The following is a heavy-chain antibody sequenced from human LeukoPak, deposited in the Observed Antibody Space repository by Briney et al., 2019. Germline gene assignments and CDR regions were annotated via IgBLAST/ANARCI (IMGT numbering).Heavy chain of an antibody. Sequence: GGSLRLSCAASGFTFSSYGMHWVRQAPGKGLEWVAVISYDGSNKYYADSVKGRFTISRDNSKNTLYLQMNSLRAEDTAVYYCAKDSSIVPAALSAFDIWGQGTMVTVSS. J-gene: IGHJ3*02. V-gene: IGHV3-30*18. CDR3: AKDSSIVPAALSAFDI. D-gene: IGHD2-2*01. CDR1: GFTFSSYG. CDR2: ISYDGSNK.